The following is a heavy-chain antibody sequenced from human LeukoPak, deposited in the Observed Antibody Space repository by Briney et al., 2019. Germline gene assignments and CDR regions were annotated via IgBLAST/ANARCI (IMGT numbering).Heavy chain of an antibody. V-gene: IGHV3-30*02. CDR3: AKIARLLWFGELSYYYYYGMDV. J-gene: IGHJ6*02. D-gene: IGHD3-10*01. CDR1: GFTFSSYG. Sequence: GGSLRLSCAASGFTFSSYGMHWVRQAPGKGLEWVAFIRYDGSNKYYADSVKGRFTISRDNSKNTLYLQMNSLRAEDTAVYYCAKIARLLWFGELSYYYYYGMDVWGQGTTVTVSS. CDR2: IRYDGSNK.